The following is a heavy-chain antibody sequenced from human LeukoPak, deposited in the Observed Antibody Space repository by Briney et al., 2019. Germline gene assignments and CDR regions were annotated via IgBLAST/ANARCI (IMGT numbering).Heavy chain of an antibody. CDR1: GGSISGYY. CDR2: MDTSGHT. CDR3: ARHWSHSVAQFGRSYWFDP. J-gene: IGHJ5*02. D-gene: IGHD2-15*01. V-gene: IGHV4-4*07. Sequence: SETLSLTCIVSGGSISGYYWSWIRQPAGKGLEWIGHMDTSGHTNYNSSLMSRVTMSVDTSKDQFSLRLTSVTAADTAVYYCARHWSHSVAQFGRSYWFDPWGQGTLVTVSS.